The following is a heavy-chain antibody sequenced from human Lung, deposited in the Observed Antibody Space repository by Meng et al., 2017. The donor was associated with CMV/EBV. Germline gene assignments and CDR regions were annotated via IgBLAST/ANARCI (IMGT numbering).Heavy chain of an antibody. J-gene: IGHJ4*02. Sequence: GTFRTDAIGWVRQAPGQGLEWVGGIISIFGTANYAQRFQGRLTITTDESTSTAYMELSSLRSDDTAVFYCAIPRVGYCSASSCPPAYWGQGTLVTVSS. CDR1: GTFRTDA. V-gene: IGHV1-69*05. D-gene: IGHD2-15*01. CDR3: AIPRVGYCSASSCPPAY. CDR2: IISIFGTA.